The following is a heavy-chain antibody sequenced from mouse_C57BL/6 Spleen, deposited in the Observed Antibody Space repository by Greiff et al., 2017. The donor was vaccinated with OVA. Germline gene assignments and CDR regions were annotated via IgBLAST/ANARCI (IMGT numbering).Heavy chain of an antibody. CDR2: ISSGSSTI. V-gene: IGHV5-17*01. Sequence: EVMLVESGGGLVKPGGSLKLSCAASGFTFSDYGMHWVRQAPEKGLEWVAYISSGSSTIYYADTVKGRFTISRDNAKNTLFLQMTSLRSEDTAMYYCARQDYGSSHFDYWGQGTTLTVSS. J-gene: IGHJ2*01. CDR1: GFTFSDYG. CDR3: ARQDYGSSHFDY. D-gene: IGHD1-1*01.